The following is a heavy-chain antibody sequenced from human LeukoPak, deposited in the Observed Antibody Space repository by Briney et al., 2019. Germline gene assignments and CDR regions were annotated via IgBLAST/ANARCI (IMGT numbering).Heavy chain of an antibody. Sequence: ASVTVSCKASGYTFNAYYIHWVRQAPGQGLEWLGRINPTSGDTNSVQKFQGRVTMTRDTSINTAYMELSSLRSEDTAVYYCARRYDFWSGHLGAWFDPWGQGTLVTVSS. CDR1: GYTFNAYY. CDR3: ARRYDFWSGHLGAWFDP. CDR2: INPTSGDT. D-gene: IGHD3-3*01. J-gene: IGHJ5*02. V-gene: IGHV1-2*06.